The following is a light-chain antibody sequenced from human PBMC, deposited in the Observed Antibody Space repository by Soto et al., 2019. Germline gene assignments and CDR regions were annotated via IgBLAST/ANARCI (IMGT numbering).Light chain of an antibody. CDR3: GTWDGSLTAIV. Sequence: QSVLTQPPSVSTAPGQTVTISCSGSTSNIGTYYVSWYQQFPGTAPKLLIYDDNKRPSGIPDRFSGSKSGTSATLDIAGLQTGDEADYYCGTWDGSLTAIVFGGGTKLTVL. V-gene: IGLV1-51*01. J-gene: IGLJ2*01. CDR1: TSNIGTYY. CDR2: DDN.